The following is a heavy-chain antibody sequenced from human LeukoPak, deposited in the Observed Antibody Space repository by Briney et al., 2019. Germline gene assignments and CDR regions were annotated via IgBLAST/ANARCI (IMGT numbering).Heavy chain of an antibody. J-gene: IGHJ6*04. CDR1: GFTFSSYE. D-gene: IGHD3-10*02. Sequence: GSLRLSCAASGFTFSSYEMNWVRQAPGKGLEGVSYISSSGSTIYYADSVKGRFTISRDNAKNSLYLQMNSLRAEDTAVYYCAELGITMIGGVWGKGTTVTISS. CDR3: AELGITMIGGV. CDR2: ISSSGSTI. V-gene: IGHV3-48*03.